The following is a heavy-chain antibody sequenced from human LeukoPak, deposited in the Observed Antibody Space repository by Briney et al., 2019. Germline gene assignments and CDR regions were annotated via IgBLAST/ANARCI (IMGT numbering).Heavy chain of an antibody. Sequence: GGSLRLSCAASGFTFIKYWMTWVRQAPGKGLEWVANIKQDRSEKFYVDSVKGRFTISRDNAKNSLDLQINSLGAEDTAVYYCARGLDCRSTSCYLDNWGQGTLVTVSS. J-gene: IGHJ4*02. D-gene: IGHD2-2*01. CDR1: GFTFIKYW. CDR3: ARGLDCRSTSCYLDN. V-gene: IGHV3-7*01. CDR2: IKQDRSEK.